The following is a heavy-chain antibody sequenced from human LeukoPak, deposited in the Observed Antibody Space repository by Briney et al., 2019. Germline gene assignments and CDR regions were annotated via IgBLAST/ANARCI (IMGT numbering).Heavy chain of an antibody. D-gene: IGHD3/OR15-3a*01. Sequence: GGSLRLSCAASGFTFSRYAMSWVRQAPGKGLEWVSAISGSGGSTYYADSVKGRFTISRDNSKSTLYLQMNSLRAEDTAVYYCAKVYDFWSGYYADYWGQGTLVTVSS. J-gene: IGHJ4*02. CDR3: AKVYDFWSGYYADY. CDR2: ISGSGGST. CDR1: GFTFSRYA. V-gene: IGHV3-23*01.